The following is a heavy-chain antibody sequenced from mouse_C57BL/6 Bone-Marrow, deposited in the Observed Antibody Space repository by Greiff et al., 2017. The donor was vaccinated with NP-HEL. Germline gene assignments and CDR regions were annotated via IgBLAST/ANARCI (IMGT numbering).Heavy chain of an antibody. Sequence: VQLQQSGPELVKPGASVKISCKASGYTFTDYYMNWVKQSHGKSLEWIGDINPNNGGTSYNQKFKGKATLTVDKSSSTAYMELRSLTSEDSAVYYCAKYGSSFYWYFEVWGTGTTVTVSS. J-gene: IGHJ1*03. CDR3: AKYGSSFYWYFEV. CDR2: INPNNGGT. V-gene: IGHV1-26*01. CDR1: GYTFTDYY. D-gene: IGHD1-1*01.